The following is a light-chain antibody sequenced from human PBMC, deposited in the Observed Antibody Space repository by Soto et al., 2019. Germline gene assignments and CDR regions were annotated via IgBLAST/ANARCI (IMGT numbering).Light chain of an antibody. CDR2: GAS. Sequence: EIVLTQSPGTLSLSPGERATLSCRASQSVSGIYLAWYQQKPGQAPRLLIYGASSRATGIPDRFSGSGSGTDFTLTISRLEPEDFAVYYCQQYGSSRWTFGQGTKVEI. CDR3: QQYGSSRWT. V-gene: IGKV3-20*01. CDR1: QSVSGIY. J-gene: IGKJ1*01.